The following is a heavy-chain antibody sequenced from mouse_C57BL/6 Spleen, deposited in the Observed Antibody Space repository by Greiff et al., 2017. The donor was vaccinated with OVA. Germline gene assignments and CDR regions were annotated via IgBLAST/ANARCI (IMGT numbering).Heavy chain of an antibody. CDR1: GFTFNTYA. CDR3: VSGNAPMDD. V-gene: IGHV10-3*01. CDR2: IRSKSSNYAT. Sequence: EVMLVESGGGLVQPKGSLKLSCAASGFTFNTYAMHWVRQAPGKGLEWVARIRSKSSNYATYYADSVKDRFTIYRDDSQSMLYLQMNNLKNEDAAMYYCVSGNAPMDDWGKGTSVTVSS. D-gene: IGHD2-1*01. J-gene: IGHJ4*01.